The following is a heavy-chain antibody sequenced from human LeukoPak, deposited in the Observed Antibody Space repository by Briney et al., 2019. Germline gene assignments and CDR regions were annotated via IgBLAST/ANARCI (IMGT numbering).Heavy chain of an antibody. CDR2: INPNSCGT. V-gene: IGHV1-2*06. Sequence: ASVKDSCKASGYTFTGYYMHWLRQAAGQGLDWMGLINPNSCGTNYAQKFQGRVTMTRDTSISTAYMELSRLRSDDTAVYYCARDRYSSGWYVDYWGQGTLVTVSS. D-gene: IGHD6-19*01. CDR3: ARDRYSSGWYVDY. CDR1: GYTFTGYY. J-gene: IGHJ4*02.